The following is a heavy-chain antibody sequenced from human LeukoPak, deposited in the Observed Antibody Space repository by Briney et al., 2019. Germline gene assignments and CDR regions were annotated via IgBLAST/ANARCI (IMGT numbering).Heavy chain of an antibody. CDR1: GGTFSSYA. CDR3: ARGVVPAVMEDNWFVS. J-gene: IGHJ5*01. D-gene: IGHD2-2*01. CDR2: SIPIFGTA. Sequence: SVTVSCKASGGTFSSYAISWVRQPPGQGVEGMGGSIPIFGTANYAQKFQDRVAITADEYSSTAYMEMSSLRSEDTAAYYCARGVVPAVMEDNWFVSWGQGRLVTV. V-gene: IGHV1-69*13.